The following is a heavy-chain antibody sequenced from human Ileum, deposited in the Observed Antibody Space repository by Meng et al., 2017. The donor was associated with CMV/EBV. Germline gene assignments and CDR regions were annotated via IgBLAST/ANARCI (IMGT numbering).Heavy chain of an antibody. CDR3: ARVWGIAVRPLDY. CDR1: GRLLSCGYLY. V-gene: IGHV4-30-4*01. CDR2: INDSGST. J-gene: IGHJ4*02. D-gene: IGHD6-6*01. Sequence: QVPASLPVPGREAASQTLSLCLHVFGRLLSCGYLYLSWLRQAPGKGLEWVGHINDSGSTYYNPSPQSRVTISVSKSKNHVSLKLSSGPAADTAVYYCARVWGIAVRPLDYWGQGTLVTVSS.